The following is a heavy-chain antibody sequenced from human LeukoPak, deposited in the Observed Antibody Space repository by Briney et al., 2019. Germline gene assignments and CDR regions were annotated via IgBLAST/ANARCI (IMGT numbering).Heavy chain of an antibody. Sequence: GGSLRLSCAASGFTVSSNYMSWVRQAPGKGLEWVSVIYSGGSTYYADSVKGRFTISRDNSKNTLYLQMNSLRAEDTAVYYCARVEAVAPYFDYWGQGTLVTVSS. CDR3: ARVEAVAPYFDY. J-gene: IGHJ4*02. V-gene: IGHV3-66*01. CDR2: IYSGGST. CDR1: GFTVSSNY. D-gene: IGHD6-19*01.